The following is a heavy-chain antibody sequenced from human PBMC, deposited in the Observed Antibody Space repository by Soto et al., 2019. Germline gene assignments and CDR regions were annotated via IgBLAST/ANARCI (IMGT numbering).Heavy chain of an antibody. J-gene: IGHJ3*02. CDR1: GFTFSSYS. CDR2: ISSSSSYI. D-gene: IGHD1-26*01. V-gene: IGHV3-21*01. Sequence: GGSLRLSCAASGFTFSSYSMNWIRQAPGKGLEWVSSISSSSSYIYYADSVKGRFTISRDNAKNSLYLQMNSLRAEDTAVYYCARDPKVGARAFDIWGQGTMVTVSS. CDR3: ARDPKVGARAFDI.